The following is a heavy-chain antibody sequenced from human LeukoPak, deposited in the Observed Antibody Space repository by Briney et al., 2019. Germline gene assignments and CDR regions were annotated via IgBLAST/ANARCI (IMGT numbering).Heavy chain of an antibody. D-gene: IGHD1-26*01. CDR3: ARGIVGAQGLSEYFQH. Sequence: PGGSLRLSCAASGFTFSSYSMNWVRRAPGKGLEWVSYISSSSSTIYYADSVKGRFTISRDNAKNSLYLQMNSLRAEDTTVYYCARGIVGAQGLSEYFQHWGQGTLVTVSS. CDR1: GFTFSSYS. J-gene: IGHJ1*01. V-gene: IGHV3-48*01. CDR2: ISSSSSTI.